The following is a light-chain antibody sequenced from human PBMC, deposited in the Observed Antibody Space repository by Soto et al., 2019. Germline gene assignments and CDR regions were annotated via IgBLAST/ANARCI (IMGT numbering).Light chain of an antibody. CDR1: QGVGSY. CDR2: GAS. V-gene: IGKV1-9*01. J-gene: IGKJ1*01. CDR3: QQLITYPQT. Sequence: QLTQSPSSLSASVGDRVTISCRASQGVGSYLAWYQQKPGKAPKLLIYGASTLQSGVPSRFSGSGSGTEFALAISSLQPEDFATYYCQQLITYPQTFGQGTKVDIK.